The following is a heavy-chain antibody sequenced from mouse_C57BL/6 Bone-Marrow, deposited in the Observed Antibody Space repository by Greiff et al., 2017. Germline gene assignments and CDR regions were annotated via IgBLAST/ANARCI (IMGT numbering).Heavy chain of an antibody. CDR2: ISSGSSTI. J-gene: IGHJ3*01. CDR1: GFTFSDYG. V-gene: IGHV5-17*01. Sequence: EVKLVESGGGLVKPGGSLKLSCAASGFTFSDYGMHWVRQAPEKGLEWVAYISSGSSTIYYADTVKGRFTISRDNAKNTLFLQMTSLRSEDTAMXYCARPDYYGSSYGFAYWGQGTLVTVSA. CDR3: ARPDYYGSSYGFAY. D-gene: IGHD1-1*01.